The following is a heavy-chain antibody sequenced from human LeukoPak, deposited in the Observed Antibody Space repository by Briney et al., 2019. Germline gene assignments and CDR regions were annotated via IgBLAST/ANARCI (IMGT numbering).Heavy chain of an antibody. CDR3: ARSNYGSGSYFY. Sequence: ASVKVSCKASGYTFTSYAMHWVRQAPGQRLEWMGWINAGNGNTKYSQKFQGRVTITRDTSASTAYTELSSLRSEDTAVYYCARSNYGSGSYFYWGQGTLVTVSS. D-gene: IGHD3-10*01. CDR1: GYTFTSYA. J-gene: IGHJ4*02. CDR2: INAGNGNT. V-gene: IGHV1-3*01.